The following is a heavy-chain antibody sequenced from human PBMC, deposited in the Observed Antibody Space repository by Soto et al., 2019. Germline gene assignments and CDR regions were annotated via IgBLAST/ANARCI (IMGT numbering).Heavy chain of an antibody. J-gene: IGHJ4*02. V-gene: IGHV3-66*01. Sequence: EVQLVESGGGLVQPGGSLRLSCAASGFTVSSNYMSWVRQAPGKGLEWVSVIYSGGSTYYADSVKGRFAISRDNSKNTLYLQMNSLRAEDTAVYYCARDAPYGDYFDYWGQGTLVTVSS. CDR1: GFTVSSNY. D-gene: IGHD4-17*01. CDR2: IYSGGST. CDR3: ARDAPYGDYFDY.